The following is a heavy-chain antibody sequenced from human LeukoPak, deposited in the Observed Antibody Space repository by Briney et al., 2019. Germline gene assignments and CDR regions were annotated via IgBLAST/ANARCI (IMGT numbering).Heavy chain of an antibody. Sequence: SETLSLTCTVSGGSISSYYWSWIRQPPGKGLEWSGYIYYSGSTNYNPSLKSRVTISVDTSKNQFSLKLSSVTASDTAVYYCARRLGCSGGSCYNWFDPWGQGTLVTVSS. CDR1: GGSISSYY. J-gene: IGHJ5*02. V-gene: IGHV4-59*01. CDR2: IYYSGST. D-gene: IGHD2-15*01. CDR3: ARRLGCSGGSCYNWFDP.